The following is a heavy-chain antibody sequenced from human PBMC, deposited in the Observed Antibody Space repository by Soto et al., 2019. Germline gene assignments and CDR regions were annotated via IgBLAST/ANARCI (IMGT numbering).Heavy chain of an antibody. Sequence: QVQLVESGGGLANPGGPLSLPCEAPGLPSSTSFLGWSRQPQGKGLEWLSYISGRDGNIYYADSVRGRFTISRDNAKNSVYLQMNSLRAEDTAVYYCAGDQGPNYMAVWGKGTTVTVS. CDR1: GLPSSTSF. J-gene: IGHJ6*03. CDR2: ISGRDGNI. V-gene: IGHV3-11*01. CDR3: AGDQGPNYMAV.